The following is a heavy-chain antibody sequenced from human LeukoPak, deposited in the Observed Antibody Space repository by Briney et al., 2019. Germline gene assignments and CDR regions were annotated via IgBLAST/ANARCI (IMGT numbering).Heavy chain of an antibody. D-gene: IGHD3-9*01. CDR2: IRYDGSNK. V-gene: IGHV3-30*02. CDR3: AKDSVLRYFDWLLSGPYYFDY. J-gene: IGHJ4*02. CDR1: GFTFSSYG. Sequence: GGSLRLSCAASGFTFSSYGMHWVRQAPGKGLEWVAFIRYDGSNKYYADSVKGRFTISRDNSKNTLYLQMNSLRAEDTAVYYCAKDSVLRYFDWLLSGPYYFDYWGQGTLVTVSS.